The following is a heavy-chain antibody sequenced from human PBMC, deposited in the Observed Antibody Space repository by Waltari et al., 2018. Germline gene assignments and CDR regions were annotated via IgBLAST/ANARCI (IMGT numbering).Heavy chain of an antibody. CDR2: VDLQEGET. CDR3: ATGHSSSWYVDY. D-gene: IGHD6-13*01. Sequence: EVQLVQSGAEVKKPGATVKISCKASGYTFTDYYMHWVQQAPGKGLEWMGGVDLQEGETRYARKCQGRVTITAATSTDTAYMELSSLRSEDTAVYYCATGHSSSWYVDYWGQGTLVTVSS. V-gene: IGHV1-69-2*01. J-gene: IGHJ4*02. CDR1: GYTFTDYY.